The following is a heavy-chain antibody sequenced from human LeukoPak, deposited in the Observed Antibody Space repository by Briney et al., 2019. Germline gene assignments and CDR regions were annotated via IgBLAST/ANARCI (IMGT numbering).Heavy chain of an antibody. D-gene: IGHD3-10*01. V-gene: IGHV1-18*01. CDR2: ISAYNGNT. CDR1: GYTFTSYG. CDR3: ARDLTKTWFRESGDAFDI. Sequence: ASVKVSCKASGYTFTSYGISWVRQAPGQGLEWMGWISAYNGNTNYAQKLQGRVTMTTDTSTSTAYMELRSLRSDDTAVCYCARDLTKTWFRESGDAFDIWGQGTMVTVSS. J-gene: IGHJ3*02.